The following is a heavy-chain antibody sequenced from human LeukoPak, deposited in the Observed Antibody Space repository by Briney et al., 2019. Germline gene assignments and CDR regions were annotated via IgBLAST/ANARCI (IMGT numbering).Heavy chain of an antibody. V-gene: IGHV4-34*01. Sequence: PSETLSLTCAVYGGSFSGYYWSWIRQPPGKGLEWIGEINHSGSTNYNPSLKSRVTISVDTSKNQFSLKLSSVTAADTAVYYCARTRTTVTTNYYYYYGMDVWGQGTTVTVSS. CDR2: INHSGST. CDR1: GGSFSGYY. CDR3: ARTRTTVTTNYYYYYGMDV. J-gene: IGHJ6*02. D-gene: IGHD4-17*01.